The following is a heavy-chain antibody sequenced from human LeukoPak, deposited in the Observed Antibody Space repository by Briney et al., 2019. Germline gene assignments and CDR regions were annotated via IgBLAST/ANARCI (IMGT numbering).Heavy chain of an antibody. J-gene: IGHJ4*02. V-gene: IGHV3-7*01. CDR2: IQQVGSEK. CDR3: ATEAYYHFDY. Sequence: GGSLRLSCAASGFTFSDSWMSWVRQAPGKGLEWVAHIQQVGSEKYYVDSVKGRFTISRDNVKHSLYLQMNSLRAEDTAVYYCATEAYYHFDYWGQGILVTVSS. CDR1: GFTFSDSW. D-gene: IGHD3-10*01.